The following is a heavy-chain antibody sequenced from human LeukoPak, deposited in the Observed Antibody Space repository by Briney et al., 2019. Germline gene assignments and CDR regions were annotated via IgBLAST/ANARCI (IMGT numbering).Heavy chain of an antibody. D-gene: IGHD3-22*01. Sequence: GRSLRPSCAASGFTFDDYAMHWVRQAPGKGLEWVSGISWNSGSIGYADSVKGRFTISRDNAKNSLYLQMNSLRAEDTALYYCAKEYYDSSGYQWFDYWGQGTLVTVSS. V-gene: IGHV3-9*01. CDR2: ISWNSGSI. CDR1: GFTFDDYA. CDR3: AKEYYDSSGYQWFDY. J-gene: IGHJ4*02.